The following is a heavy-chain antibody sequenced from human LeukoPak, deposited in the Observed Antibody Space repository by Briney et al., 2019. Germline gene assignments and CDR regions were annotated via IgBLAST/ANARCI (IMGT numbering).Heavy chain of an antibody. V-gene: IGHV1-18*01. J-gene: IGHJ5*02. Sequence: ASVKVSCKASGYTFTSYGISWVRQAPGQGLEWMGWISAYNGNTNYAQKLQGRVTMTTDTSTSTAYMELRSLRSDDTAVYYCARDLGGVVPAAPYNWFDPWGQGTLVTVSS. CDR1: GYTFTSYG. CDR3: ARDLGGVVPAAPYNWFDP. D-gene: IGHD2-2*01. CDR2: ISAYNGNT.